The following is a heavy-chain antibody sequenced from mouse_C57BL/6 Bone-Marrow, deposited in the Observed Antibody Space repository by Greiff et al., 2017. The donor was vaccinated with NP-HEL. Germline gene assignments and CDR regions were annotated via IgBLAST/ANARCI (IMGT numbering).Heavy chain of an antibody. CDR3: ATYGYPYYYAMDY. CDR2: ISSGSSTI. CDR1: GFTFSDYG. D-gene: IGHD2-2*01. V-gene: IGHV5-17*01. J-gene: IGHJ4*01. Sequence: EVKLMESGGGLVKPGGSLKLSCAASGFTFSDYGMHWVRQAPEKGLEWVAYISSGSSTIYYADTVKGRFTISRDNAKTTLFLQMTSLRSEDTAMYYCATYGYPYYYAMDYWGQGTSVTVSS.